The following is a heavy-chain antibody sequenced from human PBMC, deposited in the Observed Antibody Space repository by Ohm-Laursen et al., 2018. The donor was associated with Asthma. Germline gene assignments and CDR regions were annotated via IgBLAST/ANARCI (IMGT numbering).Heavy chain of an antibody. CDR2: IRSKAAGGTT. D-gene: IGHD3-16*01. Sequence: SLRLSCAATGIALSNAWMSWVRQAPGKGLEWVGRIRSKAAGGTTEYAAPVKGRFTISRDDSKNTLYLQMNSLKTEDTAVYYCTTEGDFDYWGRGTLVTVSS. CDR3: TTEGDFDY. V-gene: IGHV3-15*01. J-gene: IGHJ4*02. CDR1: GIALSNAW.